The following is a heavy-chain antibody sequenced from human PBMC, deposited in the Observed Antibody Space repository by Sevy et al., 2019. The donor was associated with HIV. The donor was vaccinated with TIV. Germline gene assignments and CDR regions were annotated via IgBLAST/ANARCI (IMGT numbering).Heavy chain of an antibody. CDR2: INQDGSVK. CDR3: ARRTDLSSSWSSFDY. V-gene: IGHV3-7*01. J-gene: IGHJ4*02. D-gene: IGHD6-13*01. Sequence: GGYLRLSCAASGFTFSTYWMSWVRQAPGKGLEWMANINQDGSVKYYVDSVKGRFTISRDNAENSLYLQMNSLRAEDTAVYYCARRTDLSSSWSSFDYWGRGTLVTVSS. CDR1: GFTFSTYW.